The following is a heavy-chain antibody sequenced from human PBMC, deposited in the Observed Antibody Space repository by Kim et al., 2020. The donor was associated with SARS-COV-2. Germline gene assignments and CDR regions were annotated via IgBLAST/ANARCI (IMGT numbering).Heavy chain of an antibody. CDR3: TRETDGAFDI. CDR2: ISSDSKTI. J-gene: IGHJ3*02. V-gene: IGHV3-48*02. Sequence: SLILSCAASFFTFRTYSMNWVRQAPGKGPEWLSYISSDSKTITHADSVKGRLTISRDNAKNSLFLQMNSLRDEDTAVYYCTRETDGAFDIWEYGTEVT. D-gene: IGHD3-16*01. CDR1: FFTFRTYS.